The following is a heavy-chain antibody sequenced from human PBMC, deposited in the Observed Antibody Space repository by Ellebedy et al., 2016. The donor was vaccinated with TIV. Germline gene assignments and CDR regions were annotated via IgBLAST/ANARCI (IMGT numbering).Heavy chain of an antibody. D-gene: IGHD5-24*01. CDR2: IIPNSGGT. CDR1: GYTFTGYY. CDR3: ARDQLDYYYGMDV. Sequence: ASVKVSCXASGYTFTGYYMHWVRQAPGQGLEWMGWIIPNSGGTNYAQKFQGWVTMTRDTSISTAYMELSRLRSDDTAVYYCARDQLDYYYGMDVWGQGTTVTVSS. J-gene: IGHJ6*02. V-gene: IGHV1-2*04.